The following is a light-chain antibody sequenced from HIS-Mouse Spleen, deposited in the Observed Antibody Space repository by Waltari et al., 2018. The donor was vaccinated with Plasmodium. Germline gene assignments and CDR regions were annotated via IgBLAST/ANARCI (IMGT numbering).Light chain of an antibody. CDR2: KAS. V-gene: IGKV1-5*03. J-gene: IGKJ1*01. CDR1: QSSSSW. Sequence: DIQMTQSPSTLSASVGDRVHITCRASQSSSSWLAWYQQKPGKAPKLRFYKASSLESGVPSRFSGRGSGTEFTLTISSLQPDDFATYYCQQYNSYSWTFGQGTKVEIK. CDR3: QQYNSYSWT.